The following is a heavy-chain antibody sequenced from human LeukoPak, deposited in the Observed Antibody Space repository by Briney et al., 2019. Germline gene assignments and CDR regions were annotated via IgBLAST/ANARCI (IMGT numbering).Heavy chain of an antibody. CDR3: VRGGSGYDYYPDY. D-gene: IGHD5-12*01. CDR1: GYTFTGYD. J-gene: IGHJ4*02. CDR2: MNPNSGNT. V-gene: IGHV1-8*03. Sequence: ASVKVSCKASGYTFTGYDTNWVRQATGQGLEWMGWMNPNSGNTGYAQQLQGRVTFPRNNSIRTGYMELSSLRSEDTAVYYCVRGGSGYDYYPDYWGQGTLVTVSS.